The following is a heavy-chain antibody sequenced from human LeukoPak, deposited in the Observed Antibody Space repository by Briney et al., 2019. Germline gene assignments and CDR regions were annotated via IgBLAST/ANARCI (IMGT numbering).Heavy chain of an antibody. CDR3: ARWRPIDAFDI. J-gene: IGHJ3*02. CDR1: GFTVSRNY. V-gene: IGHV3-53*04. D-gene: IGHD3-3*01. Sequence: TGGSLRLSCAASGFTVSRNYMNWVRQAPGKGPEWVSLLSSTGNTSYADSVKGRFTISRHNSKNTLYLQVNSLRPEDTAMYYCARWRPIDAFDIWGQGTMVIVSS. CDR2: LSSTGNT.